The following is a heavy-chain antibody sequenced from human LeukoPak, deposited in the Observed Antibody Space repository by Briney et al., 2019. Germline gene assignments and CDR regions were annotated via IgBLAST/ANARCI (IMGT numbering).Heavy chain of an antibody. D-gene: IGHD5-12*01. CDR1: GFTFGSYA. V-gene: IGHV3-33*07. CDR2: IWYDGINK. CDR3: ARDRGYSGYDPRD. J-gene: IGHJ4*02. Sequence: PGKSLRLSCAASGFTFGSYAMYWVRQAPGKGLEWVAVIWYDGINKYYADSVKGRFTISRDNSKNTLYLQMNNLRAEDTAVYYCARDRGYSGYDPRDWGQGTLVTVSS.